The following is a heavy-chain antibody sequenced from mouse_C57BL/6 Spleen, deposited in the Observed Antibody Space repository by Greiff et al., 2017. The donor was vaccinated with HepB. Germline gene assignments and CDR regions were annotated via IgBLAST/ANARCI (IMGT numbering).Heavy chain of an antibody. CDR2: IYPGDGDT. CDR1: GYAFSSSW. Sequence: QVQLQQSGPELVKPGASVKISCKASGYAFSSSWMNWVKQRPGKGLEWIGRIYPGDGDTNYNGKFKGKATLTADKSSSTAYMQLSSLTSADSAVDVCEGRGRTRGVATGFDVWGTGTTVTVAS. CDR3: EGRGRTRGVATGFDV. J-gene: IGHJ1*03. V-gene: IGHV1-82*01. D-gene: IGHD1-1*01.